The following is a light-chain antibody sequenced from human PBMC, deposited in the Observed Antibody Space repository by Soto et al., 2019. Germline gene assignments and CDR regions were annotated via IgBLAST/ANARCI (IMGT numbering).Light chain of an antibody. CDR2: GAS. Sequence: EIVLTQSPDTLSLSPGERATLSCRATQNVARSNLAWYQHRPGQAPRLLISGASTRAADTPDRFSGSGSGAQFTLTISRLEPXXXAVYYCHQYGSSPPYSFGQGTRLEI. CDR3: HQYGSSPPYS. CDR1: QNVARSN. J-gene: IGKJ2*03. V-gene: IGKV3-20*01.